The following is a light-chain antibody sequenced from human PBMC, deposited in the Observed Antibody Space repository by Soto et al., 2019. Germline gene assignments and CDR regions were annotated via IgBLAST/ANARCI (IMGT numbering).Light chain of an antibody. Sequence: DIQMTQSPSTLSGSVGDRVTITCRASQTISSWLAWYQQKQGKAPKLLIYKASSLASGVPSRFSGSGSGSDFTLPISRLQPDDLATYYCQQYYSYSRTFGQGTKVDIK. V-gene: IGKV1-5*03. CDR1: QTISSW. CDR2: KAS. CDR3: QQYYSYSRT. J-gene: IGKJ1*01.